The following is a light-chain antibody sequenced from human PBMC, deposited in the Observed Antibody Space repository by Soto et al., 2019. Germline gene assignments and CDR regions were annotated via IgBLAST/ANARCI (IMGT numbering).Light chain of an antibody. Sequence: QSALTQPASVSGSPGQSITISCTGTSSDIGGYNYVSWYQQNPGKAPKLMIYEGNKRPSGVSNRFSGSKSANTASLTISGLQTEDEADYYCCSYAGTNTFVFGTGTKVTVL. CDR1: SSDIGGYNY. V-gene: IGLV2-23*01. J-gene: IGLJ1*01. CDR2: EGN. CDR3: CSYAGTNTFV.